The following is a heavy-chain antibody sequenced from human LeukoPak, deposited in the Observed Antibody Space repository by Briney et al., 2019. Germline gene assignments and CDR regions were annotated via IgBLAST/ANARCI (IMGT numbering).Heavy chain of an antibody. J-gene: IGHJ4*02. CDR1: GFTFSSYA. D-gene: IGHD2-2*01. Sequence: PGGSLRLSCAASGFTFSSYAMSWVRQAPGKGLEWVSAISGSGGSTYYADSVKGRFTISRDNPKNTLYLQMNSLRAEDTAVYYCAKKNRDIVVVPAATYDYWGQGTLVTVSS. CDR3: AKKNRDIVVVPAATYDY. CDR2: ISGSGGST. V-gene: IGHV3-23*01.